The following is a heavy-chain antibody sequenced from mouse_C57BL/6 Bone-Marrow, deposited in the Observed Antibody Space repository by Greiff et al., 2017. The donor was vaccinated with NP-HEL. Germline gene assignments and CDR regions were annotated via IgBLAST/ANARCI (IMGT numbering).Heavy chain of an antibody. CDR1: GYSFTGYS. CDR2: INPSTGGT. J-gene: IGHJ2*01. Sequence: VHVKQSGPELVKPGASVKISCKASGYSFTGYSMTWVKQSPEKSLEWIGEINPSTGGTPSNQKFKAKATLTVDKSSSTAYMQLKSLTSEDSAVYDCARREWLLYYFDYWGQGTTLTVSS. D-gene: IGHD2-3*01. V-gene: IGHV1-42*01. CDR3: ARREWLLYYFDY.